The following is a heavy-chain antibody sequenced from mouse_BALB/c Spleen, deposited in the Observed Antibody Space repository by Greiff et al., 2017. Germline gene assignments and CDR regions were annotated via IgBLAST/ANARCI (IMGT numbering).Heavy chain of an antibody. Sequence: VQLQQSGAELVKPGASVKLSCKASGYTFTSYYMYWVKQRPGQGLEWIGEINPSNGGTNFNEKFKSKATLTVDKSSSTAYMQLSSLTSEDSAVYYCTIDSPFAYWGQGTLVTVSA. J-gene: IGHJ3*01. V-gene: IGHV1S81*02. CDR3: TIDSPFAY. CDR1: GYTFTSYY. CDR2: INPSNGGT.